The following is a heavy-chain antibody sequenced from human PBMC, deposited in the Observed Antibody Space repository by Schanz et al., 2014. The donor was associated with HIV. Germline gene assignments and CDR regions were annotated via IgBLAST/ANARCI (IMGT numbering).Heavy chain of an antibody. CDR3: ARSQKGTSCCSPLDF. V-gene: IGHV3-30*03. CDR2: ISHDGSNK. J-gene: IGHJ4*02. CDR1: GFTFSAHA. D-gene: IGHD2-2*01. Sequence: VQLVESGGGLVKPGGSLRLSCAASGFTFSAHAFHWVRQAPGRGLEWVALISHDGSNKYYADSVKGRFTVSRDNSKNRVFLQMNSLSTEDAAVYHCARSQKGTSCCSPLDFWGQGTPVTV.